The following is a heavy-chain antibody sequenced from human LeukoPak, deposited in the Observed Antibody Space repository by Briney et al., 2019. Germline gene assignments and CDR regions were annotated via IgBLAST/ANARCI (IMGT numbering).Heavy chain of an antibody. CDR2: INSDGSST. CDR1: GFTFSSYW. J-gene: IGHJ4*02. CDR3: ARGDYVWGSYRPFDY. D-gene: IGHD3-16*02. V-gene: IGHV3-74*01. Sequence: GGSLRLSYAASGFTFSSYWMHWVRQAPGKGLVWVSRINSDGSSTSYADSVKGRLTISRDNAKNTLYLQMNSLRAEDTAVYYCARGDYVWGSYRPFDYWGQGTLVTVSS.